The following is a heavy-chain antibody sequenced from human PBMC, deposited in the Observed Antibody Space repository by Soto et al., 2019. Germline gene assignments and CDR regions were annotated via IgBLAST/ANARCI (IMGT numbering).Heavy chain of an antibody. CDR3: ARGVRQWLVLGWFDP. J-gene: IGHJ5*02. V-gene: IGHV4-34*01. CDR1: GGSFSGYY. D-gene: IGHD6-19*01. Sequence: QVQLQQWGAGLLKPSETLSLTCAVYGGSFSGYYWSWIRQPPGKGLEWIGEINHSGSTNYNPSLKSRVTISVDTSKNQFSLKLSSVTAADTAVYYCARGVRQWLVLGWFDPWGQGNLVTVSS. CDR2: INHSGST.